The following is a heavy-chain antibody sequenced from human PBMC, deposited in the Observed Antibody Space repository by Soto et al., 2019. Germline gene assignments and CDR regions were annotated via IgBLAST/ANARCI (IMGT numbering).Heavy chain of an antibody. V-gene: IGHV3-30*18. D-gene: IGHD3-22*01. CDR3: AKDAPYYYDSSGYYGPFDY. Sequence: QVQLVESGGGVVQPGRSLRLSCAASGFTFSSYGIHWVRQAPGKGLEWVALISYDGSNKYYADSVKGRFTISRDNSKNTLYLQMNSLRAEDTAMYYCAKDAPYYYDSSGYYGPFDYWGQGTLVTVSS. CDR2: ISYDGSNK. CDR1: GFTFSSYG. J-gene: IGHJ4*02.